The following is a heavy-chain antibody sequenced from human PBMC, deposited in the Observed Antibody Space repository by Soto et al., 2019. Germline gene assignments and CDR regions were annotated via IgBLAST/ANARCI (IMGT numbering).Heavy chain of an antibody. V-gene: IGHV3-74*01. J-gene: IGHJ6*02. D-gene: IGHD1-26*01. CDR3: ARGVRSGSYPYYHYAMDV. Sequence: EVQLVESGGGLVQPGGSLRLSCAASGFTFNIYWMHWVRQAPGKGLVWVSRINSDASSTNYADSVKGRFTISRDNAKNPLSLQMIRLRVEDTAVYYCARGVRSGSYPYYHYAMDVWCQGSTVTVSS. CDR1: GFTFNIYW. CDR2: INSDASST.